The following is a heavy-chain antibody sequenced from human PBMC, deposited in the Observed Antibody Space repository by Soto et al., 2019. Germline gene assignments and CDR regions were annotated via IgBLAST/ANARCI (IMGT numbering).Heavy chain of an antibody. CDR2: ISAYNGNT. D-gene: IGHD6-13*01. CDR3: ARGKSSRGWFDP. J-gene: IGHJ5*02. V-gene: IGHV1-18*01. Sequence: QVQLVQSGAEVKKPGASVKVSCKASGYTFTSYGISWVRQAPGQGLEWMGWISAYNGNTNYAQKVQGRVTMTIDTDTSTAYMELRSLRADDAAVYYCARGKSSRGWFDPWGHGTLVTVSS. CDR1: GYTFTSYG.